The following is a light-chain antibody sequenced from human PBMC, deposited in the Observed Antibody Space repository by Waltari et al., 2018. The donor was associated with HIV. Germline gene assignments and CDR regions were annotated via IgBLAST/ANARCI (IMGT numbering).Light chain of an antibody. V-gene: IGLV2-14*01. CDR2: AVS. CDR1: NSDIGRYYY. CDR3: SSYTSSSTYV. Sequence: QSALTQPASVSGPPGQSITISFTGTNSDIGRYYYVSWYLQHPVKAPKLRLDAVSKRPAGVSDRFSGSKSGNTASLTISGLQAEDEADYYCSSYTSSSTYVFGTGTKVTVL. J-gene: IGLJ1*01.